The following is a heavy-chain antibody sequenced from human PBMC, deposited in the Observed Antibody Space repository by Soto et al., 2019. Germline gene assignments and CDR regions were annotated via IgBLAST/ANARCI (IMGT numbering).Heavy chain of an antibody. Sequence: EVHLVESGGGLVKPGGSLRLSCAVSGFTFSSCTMNWVRQAPGKGLEWVSSISPSSGHIYYADSVKGRFTISRDNAKNSLLLQMNSLRGEDKAVYYCSGCSGVACHKNYGMDVWGQGTTVTVSS. J-gene: IGHJ6*02. CDR2: ISPSSGHI. D-gene: IGHD2-15*01. CDR1: GFTFSSCT. V-gene: IGHV3-21*06. CDR3: SGCSGVACHKNYGMDV.